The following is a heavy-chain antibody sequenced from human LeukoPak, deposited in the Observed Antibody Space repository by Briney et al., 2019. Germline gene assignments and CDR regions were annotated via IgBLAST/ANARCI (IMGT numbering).Heavy chain of an antibody. CDR3: ARDFELSH. J-gene: IGHJ4*02. V-gene: IGHV3-33*01. CDR1: GFTFSSYG. Sequence: GGSLRLSCAASGFTFSSYGMHWVRQAPGKGLEWVALIWYDGGSKHYADSVRGRFTISRDNSKNTLYLQMKSLRAEDTAVYYCARDFELSHWGQGTLVTVSS. D-gene: IGHD3-16*02. CDR2: IWYDGGSK.